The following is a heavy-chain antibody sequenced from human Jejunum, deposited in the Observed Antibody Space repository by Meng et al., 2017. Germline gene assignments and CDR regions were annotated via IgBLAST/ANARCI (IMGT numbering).Heavy chain of an antibody. CDR2: IFYSRSA. Sequence: QLQLQESGPGLVKPSETLSLTCAVSGDSISSTYYYWDWVRQPPGKGLEWIGSIFYSRSASYNPSLKSRVTISVDTSRKQFSLRLSSVTAADTAVYYCARRIRGGSYLGWGQGTLVTVSS. V-gene: IGHV4-39*01. CDR3: ARRIRGGSYLG. CDR1: GDSISSTYYY. J-gene: IGHJ4*02. D-gene: IGHD1-26*01.